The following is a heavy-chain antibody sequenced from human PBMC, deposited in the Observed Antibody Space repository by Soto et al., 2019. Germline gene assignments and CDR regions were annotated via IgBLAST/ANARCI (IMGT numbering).Heavy chain of an antibody. D-gene: IGHD5-18*01. CDR3: ARAEYSYGYQAVTIDY. CDR1: FSSYA. CDR2: ISYDGSNK. Sequence: FSSYAMHWVRQAPGKGLEWVAVISYDGSNKYYADSVKGRFTISRDNSKNTLYLQMNSLRAEDTAVYYCARAEYSYGYQAVTIDYWGQGTLVTVSS. V-gene: IGHV3-30-3*01. J-gene: IGHJ4*02.